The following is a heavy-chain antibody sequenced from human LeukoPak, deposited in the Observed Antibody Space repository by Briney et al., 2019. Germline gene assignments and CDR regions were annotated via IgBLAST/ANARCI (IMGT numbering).Heavy chain of an antibody. V-gene: IGHV3-7*01. J-gene: IGHJ4*02. CDR2: IHPEGNEK. CDR3: AREGYSSSPWV. Sequence: GGSLRLSCLVSGFTFSKFWMSWVRQAPGRGLEWVANIHPEGNEKYHVESVKGRFTISRDNAKNLLFLQMNGLRVEDTAVYYCAREGYSSSPWVWGQGTLVTVSS. D-gene: IGHD6-13*01. CDR1: GFTFSKFW.